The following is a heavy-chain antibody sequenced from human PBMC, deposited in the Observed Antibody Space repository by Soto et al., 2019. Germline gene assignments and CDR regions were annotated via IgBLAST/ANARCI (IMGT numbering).Heavy chain of an antibody. Sequence: EVHLVESGGGLVQPGGSLRLSCAASGFTFSSYSLNWVRQAPGKGLEWVSYITSSGTTVYYADSVRGRFTISRDNAKNSLYLQMNSLRDDDRAVYYCARGSSNWAYYFDFWGQGTLVTVSS. CDR2: ITSSGTTV. V-gene: IGHV3-48*02. D-gene: IGHD6-13*01. CDR1: GFTFSSYS. J-gene: IGHJ4*02. CDR3: ARGSSNWAYYFDF.